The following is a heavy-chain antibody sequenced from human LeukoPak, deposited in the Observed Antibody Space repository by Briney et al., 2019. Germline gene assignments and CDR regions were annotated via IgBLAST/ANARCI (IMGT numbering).Heavy chain of an antibody. J-gene: IGHJ2*01. CDR3: ARERGYSGSGSRYFDL. D-gene: IGHD3-10*01. Sequence: SETLSLTCTVSGGSISTYYWSWIRQPPGKGLEWIGYIYYSGSTNYNPSLKSRVTISVDTSRKQFSLRLNSVTAADTAVYYCARERGYSGSGSRYFDLWGRGTLVTVSS. CDR2: IYYSGST. CDR1: GGSISTYY. V-gene: IGHV4-59*01.